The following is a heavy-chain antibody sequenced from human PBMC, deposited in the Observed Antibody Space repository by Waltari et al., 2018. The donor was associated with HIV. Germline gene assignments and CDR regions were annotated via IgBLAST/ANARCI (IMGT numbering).Heavy chain of an antibody. D-gene: IGHD1-7*01. CDR2: MNPNTGNK. V-gene: IGHV1-8*01. CDR1: GYTFTSYD. CDR3: ARSSITGTSGGGMDV. Sequence: QVQLVQSGAEVKKPGASVKVSCKASGYTFTSYDINWVRQATGQGLEWMGWMNPNTGNKGYAQKFQGRVTMTRNTSISTAYIELSSLRSEDTAVYYCARSSITGTSGGGMDVWGQGTTVTVSS. J-gene: IGHJ6*02.